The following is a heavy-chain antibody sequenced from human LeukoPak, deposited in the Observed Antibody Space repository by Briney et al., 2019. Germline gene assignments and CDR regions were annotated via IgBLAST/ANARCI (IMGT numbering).Heavy chain of an antibody. CDR2: ISSTSSYI. J-gene: IGHJ6*02. CDR1: GFTFSSYA. Sequence: GGSLRLSCAASGFTFSSYAMSWVRQAPGKGLEWVSSISSTSSYIYYADSVKGRFTISRDNAKNSLYLQMNSLRAEDTAVYYCARALWSGPVYYGMDVWGQGTTVTVSS. CDR3: ARALWSGPVYYGMDV. D-gene: IGHD3-10*01. V-gene: IGHV3-21*06.